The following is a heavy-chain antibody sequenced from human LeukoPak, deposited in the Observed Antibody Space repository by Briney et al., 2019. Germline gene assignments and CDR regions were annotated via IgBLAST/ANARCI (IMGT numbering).Heavy chain of an antibody. V-gene: IGHV3-7*01. J-gene: IGHJ4*02. CDR1: GFTFSSYW. CDR2: IKQDGSEK. D-gene: IGHD3-3*01. CDR3: ARVSYDFWSGYYYYFDY. Sequence: GGPLRLSCAASGFTFSSYWMSWVRQAPGKGLEWVANIKQDGSEKYYVDSVKGRFTISRDNAKNSLYLQMNSLRAEDTAVYYCARVSYDFWSGYYYYFDYWGQGTLVTVSS.